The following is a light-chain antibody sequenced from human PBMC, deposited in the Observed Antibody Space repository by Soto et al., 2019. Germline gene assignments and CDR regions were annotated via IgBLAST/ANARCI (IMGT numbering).Light chain of an antibody. Sequence: EIVLTQSPATLSLPPRERATLSCRASQSVSSYLAWYQQKPGQAPRLLIYDASNRATGIPARFSGSGSGTDFTLTISSLEPEDFAVYYCQQRSNWPVTFGQGTKVDIK. J-gene: IGKJ1*01. V-gene: IGKV3-11*01. CDR2: DAS. CDR3: QQRSNWPVT. CDR1: QSVSSY.